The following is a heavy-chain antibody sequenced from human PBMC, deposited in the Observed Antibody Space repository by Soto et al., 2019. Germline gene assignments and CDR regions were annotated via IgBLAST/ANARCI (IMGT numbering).Heavy chain of an antibody. CDR2: IYYSGST. V-gene: IGHV4-59*08. Sequence: SETLSLTCTVSGGSISSYYWSWIRQPPGKGLEWIGYIYYSGSTNYNPSLKSRLTISVDTSKNQFSLKLSSVTAADTAVYYCARSDHYYYDSSGYWDYWGQGTLVT. CDR1: GGSISSYY. D-gene: IGHD3-22*01. J-gene: IGHJ4*02. CDR3: ARSDHYYYDSSGYWDY.